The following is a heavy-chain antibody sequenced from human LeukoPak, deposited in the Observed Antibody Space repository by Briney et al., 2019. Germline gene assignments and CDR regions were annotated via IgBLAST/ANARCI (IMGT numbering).Heavy chain of an antibody. D-gene: IGHD1-26*01. CDR1: GDSISSGSYY. CDR3: ARHPKNTVWWLFDY. J-gene: IGHJ4*02. V-gene: IGHV4-61*02. CDR2: IYTSGST. Sequence: PSQTLSLTCTVSGDSISSGSYYWNWIRQPAGKGLEWIGRIYTSGSTNYNPSLKSRVTISVDTSKNQFSLKLSSVTAADTAVYYCARHPKNTVWWLFDYWGQGTLVTVSS.